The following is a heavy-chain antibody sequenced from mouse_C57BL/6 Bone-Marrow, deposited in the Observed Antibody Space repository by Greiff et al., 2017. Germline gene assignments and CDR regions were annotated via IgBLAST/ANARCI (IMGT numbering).Heavy chain of an antibody. CDR2: IYPRSGNT. Sequence: VQLKQSGAELARPGASVKLSCKASGYTFTSYGISWVKQRTGQGLEWIGEIYPRSGNTYYNEKFKGKATLTADKSSSTAYMELRSLTSEDSAVYFCAKRDALWFAYWGQGTLVTVSA. J-gene: IGHJ3*01. V-gene: IGHV1-81*01. CDR1: GYTFTSYG. CDR3: AKRDALWFAY.